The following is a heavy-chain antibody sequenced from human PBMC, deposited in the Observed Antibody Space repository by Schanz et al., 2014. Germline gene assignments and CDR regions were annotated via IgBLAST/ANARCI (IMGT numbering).Heavy chain of an antibody. V-gene: IGHV3-64D*06. D-gene: IGHD6-13*01. CDR1: GFAFSNYA. CDR3: VKDAHSSSWWGGAFDI. J-gene: IGHJ3*02. Sequence: EVQLVESGGGLVKPGDSLRLSCSASGFAFSNYAMHWVRQAPEKGLEYVSAITKDGRSAYYADSVKGRFTISRDNSKSTHYLQMSSLRVEDTAVYYCVKDAHSSSWWGGAFDIWGQGTMVTVSS. CDR2: ITKDGRSA.